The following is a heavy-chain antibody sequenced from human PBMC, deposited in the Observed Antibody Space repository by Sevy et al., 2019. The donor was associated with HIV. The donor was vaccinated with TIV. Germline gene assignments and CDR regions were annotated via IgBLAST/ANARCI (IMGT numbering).Heavy chain of an antibody. CDR1: GFTFSSYA. V-gene: IGHV3-30-3*01. Sequence: GGSLRLSCAASGFTFSSYAMHWVRQAPGKGLEWVAVISYHGSNIYYADSVKGRFTISRDNSKNTLYLQMNSLRAEDSAVYYCARTGLRGYYYYYYGMDVWGQGTTVTVSS. D-gene: IGHD4-17*01. CDR2: ISYHGSNI. J-gene: IGHJ6*02. CDR3: ARTGLRGYYYYYYGMDV.